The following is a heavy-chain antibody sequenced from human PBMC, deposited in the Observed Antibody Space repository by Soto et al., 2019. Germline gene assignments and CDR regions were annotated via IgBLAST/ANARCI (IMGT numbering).Heavy chain of an antibody. Sequence: ASVKVSCKTSGYTFTSFGISWVRQAPGQGLEWMGWITTDKGKTNYAQKFQGRVTMTTDTSTSTAYMELRSLRSDDTAVYYCARHDYYYYGMDVWGQGTTVTVSS. V-gene: IGHV1-18*01. CDR2: ITTDKGKT. CDR3: ARHDYYYYGMDV. J-gene: IGHJ6*02. CDR1: GYTFTSFG.